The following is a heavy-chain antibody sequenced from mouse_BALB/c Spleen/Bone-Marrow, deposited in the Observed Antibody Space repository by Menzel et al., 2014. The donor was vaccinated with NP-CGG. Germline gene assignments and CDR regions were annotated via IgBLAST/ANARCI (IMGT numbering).Heavy chain of an antibody. CDR2: INPGSGAT. CDR1: GYAFTNYL. V-gene: IGHV1-54*03. CDR3: ARRLTGTLYFDY. D-gene: IGHD4-1*01. Sequence: VQLVESGAELVRPGTSVKVSRKASGYAFTNYLIEWVKQRPGQGLEWIGVINPGSGATNYNENFKGKATLTADKSSSTPYMQLSSLTSDDSAVYFCARRLTGTLYFDYWGQGTTLTVSS. J-gene: IGHJ2*01.